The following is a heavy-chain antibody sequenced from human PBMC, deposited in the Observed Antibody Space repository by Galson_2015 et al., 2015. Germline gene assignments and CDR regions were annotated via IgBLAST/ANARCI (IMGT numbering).Heavy chain of an antibody. Sequence: SLRLSCAASGFTFSDYYMSWIRQAPGKGLEWVSYISSSSSYTNYADSVKGRFTISRDNAKNSLYLQMNSLRAEDTAVYYCARVEGPIITIFGVVIGIDAFDIWGQGTMVTVSS. CDR2: ISSSSSYT. V-gene: IGHV3-11*05. D-gene: IGHD3-3*01. CDR1: GFTFSDYY. CDR3: ARVEGPIITIFGVVIGIDAFDI. J-gene: IGHJ3*02.